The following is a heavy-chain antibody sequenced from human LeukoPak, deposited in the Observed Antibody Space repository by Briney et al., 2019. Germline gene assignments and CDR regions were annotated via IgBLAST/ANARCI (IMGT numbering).Heavy chain of an antibody. CDR2: ISSDGITT. D-gene: IGHD5-18*01. Sequence: GGSLRLSCAASRFTFSIYGMHWVRQAPGKGLVWVSRISSDGITTSYADSVKGRFTISRDNAKNTLYLQMNSLRAEDTAVYYCTRGGGYSYVYLGYWGQGTLVTVSS. CDR1: RFTFSIYG. J-gene: IGHJ4*02. V-gene: IGHV3-74*01. CDR3: TRGGGYSYVYLGY.